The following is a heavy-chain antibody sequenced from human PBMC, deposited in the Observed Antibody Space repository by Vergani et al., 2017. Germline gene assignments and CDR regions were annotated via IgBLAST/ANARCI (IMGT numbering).Heavy chain of an antibody. CDR1: GYSISSGYY. Sequence: QVQLQESGPGLVKPSETLSLTCAVSGYSISSGYYWGWIRQPPGKGLEWIANIYHSGSTYYSPSPKSRVTISVDTSKNQFSLRLTSVTAADPAVYYCARLAVATINYFDYWGQGILVTVSS. D-gene: IGHD5-12*01. CDR3: ARLAVATINYFDY. V-gene: IGHV4-38-2*01. J-gene: IGHJ4*02. CDR2: IYHSGST.